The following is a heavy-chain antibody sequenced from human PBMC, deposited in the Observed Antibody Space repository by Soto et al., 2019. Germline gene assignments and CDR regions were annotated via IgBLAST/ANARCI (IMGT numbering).Heavy chain of an antibody. CDR2: ISAYNGNT. V-gene: IGHV1-18*01. CDR1: GYSFTSHG. CDR3: ARDSSTSIAVAWVFDY. Sequence: ASAKVSCQASGYSFTSHGITWVRQAPGQGLEWMGWISAYNGNTNYAQKLQGRVTMTTDTSTSTAYMELRSLRSDDTAVYYCARDSSTSIAVAWVFDYWGQGTLVTVSS. D-gene: IGHD6-19*01. J-gene: IGHJ4*02.